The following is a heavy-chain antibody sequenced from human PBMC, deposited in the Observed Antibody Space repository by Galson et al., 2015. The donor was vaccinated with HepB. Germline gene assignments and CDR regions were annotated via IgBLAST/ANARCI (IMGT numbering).Heavy chain of an antibody. Sequence: LRLSCAASGFTFSTYSMSWVRQAPGKGLEWISYISDSGSTYYADSVKGRFTISRDNAGSSLYLQMNSLRAEDTAVYFCASGYSTNWSYDYWGQGTLVTVSS. D-gene: IGHD6-13*01. J-gene: IGHJ4*02. CDR2: ISDSGST. CDR3: ASGYSTNWSYDY. V-gene: IGHV3-48*01. CDR1: GFTFSTYS.